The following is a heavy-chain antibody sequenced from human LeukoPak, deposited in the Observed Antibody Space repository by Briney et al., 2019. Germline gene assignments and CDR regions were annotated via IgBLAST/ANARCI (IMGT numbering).Heavy chain of an antibody. V-gene: IGHV4-39*07. D-gene: IGHD3-22*01. J-gene: IGHJ4*02. CDR1: GGSISSSSYY. CDR3: ARTIRGYKPLYFDY. CDR2: IYYSGST. Sequence: PSETLSLTCTVSGGSISSSSYYWGWVRQPPGKGLEWIGSIYYSGSTYYNPSLKSRVTISVDTSKNQFSLKLSSVTAADTAVYYCARTIRGYKPLYFDYWGQGTLVTVSS.